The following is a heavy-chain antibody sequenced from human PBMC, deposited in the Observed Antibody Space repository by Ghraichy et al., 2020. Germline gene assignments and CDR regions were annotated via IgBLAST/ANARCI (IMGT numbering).Heavy chain of an antibody. Sequence: GESLNISCAASGFTFSSYAMHWVRQAPGKGLEWVAVISFDGSNKYYADSVKGRFTISRDNSKNTLYLQMNSLRAEDTALYYCTRYDYNTNFDYWGQGTLV. D-gene: IGHD5-24*01. V-gene: IGHV3-30*04. CDR1: GFTFSSYA. CDR2: ISFDGSNK. J-gene: IGHJ4*02. CDR3: TRYDYNTNFDY.